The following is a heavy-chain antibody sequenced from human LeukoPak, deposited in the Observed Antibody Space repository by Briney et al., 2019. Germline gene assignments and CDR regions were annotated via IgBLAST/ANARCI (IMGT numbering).Heavy chain of an antibody. CDR2: IWYAGSNK. Sequence: GGSLRLSCAASGFTFSSYGMHWVRQAPGKGLEWVAVIWYAGSNKYYADSVKGRFTISRDNSKDTLYLQMNSLRAEDTAVYYCARDPYSSSWSIYYYYYYGMDVWGQGTTVTVSS. J-gene: IGHJ6*02. V-gene: IGHV3-33*01. D-gene: IGHD6-13*01. CDR1: GFTFSSYG. CDR3: ARDPYSSSWSIYYYYYYGMDV.